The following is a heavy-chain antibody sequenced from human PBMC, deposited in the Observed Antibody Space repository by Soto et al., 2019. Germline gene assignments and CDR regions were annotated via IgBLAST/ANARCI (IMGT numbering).Heavy chain of an antibody. CDR3: AKSGYYDFWSGSPPGYYYGMDV. CDR1: GFTFSSYA. Sequence: GGSLRLSCAASGFTFSSYAMSWVRQAPGKGLEWVSAISGSGGSTYYADSVKGRFTISRDNSKNTLYLQMNSLRAEDTAVYYCAKSGYYDFWSGSPPGYYYGMDVWGQGTTVTVSS. J-gene: IGHJ6*02. CDR2: ISGSGGST. D-gene: IGHD3-3*01. V-gene: IGHV3-23*01.